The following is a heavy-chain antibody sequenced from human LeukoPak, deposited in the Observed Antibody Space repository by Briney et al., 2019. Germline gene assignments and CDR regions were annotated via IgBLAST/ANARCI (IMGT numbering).Heavy chain of an antibody. D-gene: IGHD2-21*02. CDR2: IYPGDSDT. V-gene: IGHV5-51*01. Sequence: HGESLQISCKGSGYSFTSYWIGWVRQMPGKGLEWMGIIYPGDSDTRYSPSSQGQVTISADKSISTAYLQWSSLKASDTAMYYCARKYCGGDCYYDYWGQGTLVTVSS. J-gene: IGHJ4*02. CDR3: ARKYCGGDCYYDY. CDR1: GYSFTSYW.